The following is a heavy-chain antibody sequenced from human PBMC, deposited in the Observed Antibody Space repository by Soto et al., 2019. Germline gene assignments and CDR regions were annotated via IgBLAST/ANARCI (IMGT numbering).Heavy chain of an antibody. Sequence: SETLSLTCAVSGGSISSGGYSWSWIRQPPGKGLEWIGYIYHSGSTYYNPSLKSRVTISVDRSKNQFSLKLSSVTAADTAVYYCARDTTSHSGYYYYGMDVWGQGTTVTVSS. CDR2: IYHSGST. D-gene: IGHD2-2*01. V-gene: IGHV4-30-2*01. CDR3: ARDTTSHSGYYYYGMDV. CDR1: GGSISSGGYS. J-gene: IGHJ6*02.